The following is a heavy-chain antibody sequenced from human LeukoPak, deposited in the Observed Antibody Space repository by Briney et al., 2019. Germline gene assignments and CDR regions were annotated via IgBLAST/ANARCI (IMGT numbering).Heavy chain of an antibody. J-gene: IGHJ3*02. CDR1: GFTFSSYA. V-gene: IGHV3-23*01. CDR2: ISGSGGST. Sequence: TGGSLRLSCAASGFTFSSYAMSWVHQAPGKGLEWVSAISGSGGSTYYADSVKGRFTISRDNSKNTLYLQMNSLRAEDTAVYYRAKDLRGSGSYPGAFDIWGQGTMVTVSS. CDR3: AKDLRGSGSYPGAFDI. D-gene: IGHD3-10*01.